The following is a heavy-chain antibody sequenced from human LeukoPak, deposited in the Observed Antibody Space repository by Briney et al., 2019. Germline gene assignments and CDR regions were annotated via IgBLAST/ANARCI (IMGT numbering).Heavy chain of an antibody. Sequence: ASVKVSCKASGHTFTSYAMHWVRQAPGQRLEWMGWINAGNGNTKYSQKFQGRVTITRDTSASTAYMELSSLRSEDTAVYYCARGYCGSTSCYGPFDYWGQGTLVTVSS. CDR3: ARGYCGSTSCYGPFDY. CDR2: INAGNGNT. CDR1: GHTFTSYA. D-gene: IGHD2-2*01. J-gene: IGHJ4*02. V-gene: IGHV1-3*01.